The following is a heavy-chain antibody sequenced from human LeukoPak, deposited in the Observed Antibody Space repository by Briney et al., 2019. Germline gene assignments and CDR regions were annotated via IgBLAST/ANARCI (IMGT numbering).Heavy chain of an antibody. CDR1: GFTFSSYA. CDR3: AKDRFLVVGLVPDY. J-gene: IGHJ4*02. CDR2: ICGSGGST. V-gene: IGHV3-23*01. Sequence: GGSLRLSCAPSGFTFSSYAMSWVRPAPGKGLEWVSAICGSGGSTYYADSVKGRFTISRDNSKNTLYLQMNSLRPEDTGVYYCAKDRFLVVGLVPDYWGQGTLVTVSS. D-gene: IGHD2-15*01.